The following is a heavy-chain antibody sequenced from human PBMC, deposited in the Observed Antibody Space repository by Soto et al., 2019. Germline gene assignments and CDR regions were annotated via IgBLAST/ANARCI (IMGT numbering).Heavy chain of an antibody. CDR3: ARDPGYCTNGVCPIFDF. V-gene: IGHV4-59*02. CDR1: GDSVTNYC. CDR2: IYHGGRT. J-gene: IGHJ4*02. Sequence: SETLSLTCPVAGDSVTNYCWSWMRQPPGKGLEWIGHIYHGGRTNYSPSLRSRVTMSLDSSKNQFSLNLSSVTAADTAVYFCARDPGYCTNGVCPIFDFWGQGLLVTVS. D-gene: IGHD2-8*01.